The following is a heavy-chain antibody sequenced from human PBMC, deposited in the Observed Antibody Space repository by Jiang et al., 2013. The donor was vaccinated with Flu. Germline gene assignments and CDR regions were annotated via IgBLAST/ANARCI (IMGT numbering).Heavy chain of an antibody. Sequence: EVKKPGSSVKVSCKAYGGTLSNSTISWVRQAPGQGLEWMGRVIPILGIGNYAQILPGRVTFTADTSTSTAYMELRSLRSEDTAVYYCARATSLSYFYDSGGASEYFQQWGQGTRVTVSS. CDR3: ARATSLSYFYDSGGASEYFQQ. V-gene: IGHV1-69*02. J-gene: IGHJ1*01. CDR1: GGTLSNST. D-gene: IGHD3-22*01. CDR2: VIPILGIG.